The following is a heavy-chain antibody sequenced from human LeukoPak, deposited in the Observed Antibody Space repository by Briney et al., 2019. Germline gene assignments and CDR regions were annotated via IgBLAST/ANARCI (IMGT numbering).Heavy chain of an antibody. CDR2: ISWNSGSI. CDR1: GFTFDDYV. CDR3: AKGGSDAEYFQH. J-gene: IGHJ1*01. V-gene: IGHV3-9*01. Sequence: GGSLRLSCVASGFTFDDYVMHWVRQAPGKGLEWVSGISWNSGSIDYADSVKGRFTISRDNSKNTLYLQMNSLRAEDTAVYYCAKGGSDAEYFQHWGQGTLVTVSS.